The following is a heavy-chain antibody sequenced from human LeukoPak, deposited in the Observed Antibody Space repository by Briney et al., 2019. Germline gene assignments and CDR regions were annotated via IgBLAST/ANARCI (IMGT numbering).Heavy chain of an antibody. Sequence: PSETLSLTCNVSGGSISNSPYYWGWIRQPPGKGLEWIGSMHYSGTTYHNPSLRSRVTISVDTSKNQFSLRLISVTAADTAVYYCARNDRGRPADHWAQGTLVTVSS. CDR3: ARNDRGRPADH. CDR2: MHYSGTT. D-gene: IGHD1-26*01. CDR1: GGSISNSPYY. V-gene: IGHV4-39*01. J-gene: IGHJ4*02.